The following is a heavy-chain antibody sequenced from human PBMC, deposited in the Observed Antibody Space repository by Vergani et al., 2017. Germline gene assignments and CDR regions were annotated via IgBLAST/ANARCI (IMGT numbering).Heavy chain of an antibody. CDR1: GGTFSSYA. CDR2: IIPIFGTA. J-gene: IGHJ6*02. CDR3: ARRGYSDGYFSHYGMDV. D-gene: IGHD5-18*01. Sequence: QVQLVQSGAEVKKPGSSVKVSCKASGGTFSSYAISWVRQAPGQGLEWMGGIIPIFGTANYAQKFQGRVTITADESTSTAYMELSSLRSEDTAVYYCARRGYSDGYFSHYGMDVWGQGTTVTVSS. V-gene: IGHV1-69*12.